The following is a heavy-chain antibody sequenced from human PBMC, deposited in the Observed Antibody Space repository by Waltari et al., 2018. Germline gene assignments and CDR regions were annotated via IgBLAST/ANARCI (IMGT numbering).Heavy chain of an antibody. J-gene: IGHJ3*02. CDR2: SIPIFGTA. V-gene: IGHV1-69*05. CDR1: GGTFSSYA. D-gene: IGHD3-16*02. Sequence: QVQLVPSGAEVKKPGSSVKVSCKASGGTFSSYAISWVRQAPGQGLEWMGGSIPIFGTANYAQKFQGRVTITTDESTSTAYMELSSLRSEDTAVYYCARADGYRPEAHASDIWGQGTMVTVSS. CDR3: ARADGYRPEAHASDI.